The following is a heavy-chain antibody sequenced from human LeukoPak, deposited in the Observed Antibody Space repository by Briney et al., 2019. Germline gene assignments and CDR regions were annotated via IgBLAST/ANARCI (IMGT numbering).Heavy chain of an antibody. CDR2: IDGSGGAS. D-gene: IGHD1-26*01. Sequence: GGSLRLSCAASGFRLSSYVMSWVRQAPGKGLEYVSSIDGSGGASYYADSVKGRFTISRDNSKNTLFLQMNSLRVEDTAVYYCARVDSGNYDYWGQGTLLTVSS. J-gene: IGHJ4*02. CDR1: GFRLSSYV. CDR3: ARVDSGNYDY. V-gene: IGHV3-23*01.